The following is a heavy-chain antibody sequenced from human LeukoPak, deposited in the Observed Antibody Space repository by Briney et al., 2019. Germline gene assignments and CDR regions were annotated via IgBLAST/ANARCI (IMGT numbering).Heavy chain of an antibody. D-gene: IGHD2-15*01. J-gene: IGHJ5*02. CDR2: IYPGDSDT. Sequence: GESLKISCKGSGYSFTSYWIGWVRQMPGKGLEWMGIIYPGDSDTRYSPSIQGQVTISADKSISTAYLQWSSLKASDTAMYYCARLRGYCSGGSCYSGWFDPWGQGTLVTVSS. CDR1: GYSFTSYW. V-gene: IGHV5-51*01. CDR3: ARLRGYCSGGSCYSGWFDP.